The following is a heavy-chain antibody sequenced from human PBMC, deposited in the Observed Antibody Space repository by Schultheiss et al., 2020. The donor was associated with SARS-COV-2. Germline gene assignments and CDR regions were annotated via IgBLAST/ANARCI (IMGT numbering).Heavy chain of an antibody. J-gene: IGHJ3*02. CDR3: ARDENRGDAFDT. CDR2: INHSGST. Sequence: SQTLSLTCAVYGGSFSGYYWSWIRQPPGKGLEWIGEINHSGSTNYNPSLKSRVTISVDTSKNQFSLKLSSVTAADTAVYYCARDENRGDAFDTWGQGTMVTVSS. D-gene: IGHD2/OR15-2a*01. CDR1: GGSFSGYY. V-gene: IGHV4-34*01.